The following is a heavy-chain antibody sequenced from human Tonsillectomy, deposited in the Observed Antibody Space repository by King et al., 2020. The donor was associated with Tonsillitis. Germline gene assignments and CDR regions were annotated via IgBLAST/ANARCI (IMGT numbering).Heavy chain of an antibody. V-gene: IGHV5-51*01. CDR2: INPTDSDT. CDR1: GYTFTTYW. J-gene: IGHJ6*02. CDR3: AKQGYCSGVGCPIYYHSGLDV. Sequence: VQLVESGAEVKKPGDSLKISCKGSGYTFTTYWIGWVRQMPGKGLEWMGIINPTDSDTRYSPSFQGQVTISADKSMGNAYLQWRSLRASDTAIYYCAKQGYCSGVGCPIYYHSGLDVWGQGTTVTVSS. D-gene: IGHD2-15*01.